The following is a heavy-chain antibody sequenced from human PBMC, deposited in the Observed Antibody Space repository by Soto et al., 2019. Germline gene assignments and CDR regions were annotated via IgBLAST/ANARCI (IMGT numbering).Heavy chain of an antibody. CDR2: INPSGGST. CDR3: AREGEEGSSWYVADPSGRSGGMDV. CDR1: GYTFTSYY. V-gene: IGHV1-46*01. D-gene: IGHD6-13*01. Sequence: QVQLVQSGAEVKKPGASVKVSCKASGYTFTSYYMHWVRQAPGQGLEWMGIINPSGGSTSYAQKFQSRVTMTRDTSTSTVYMELDSLSSEDTAVYYCAREGEEGSSWYVADPSGRSGGMDVWGQGTTVTVSS. J-gene: IGHJ6*02.